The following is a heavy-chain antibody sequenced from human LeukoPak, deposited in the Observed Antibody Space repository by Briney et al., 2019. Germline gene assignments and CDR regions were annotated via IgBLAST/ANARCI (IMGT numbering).Heavy chain of an antibody. D-gene: IGHD2-21*02. CDR1: GYSISSGYY. CDR2: IYHSGST. Sequence: SETLSLTCTVSGYSISSGYYWGWIRQPPGKGLEWIGSIYHSGSTYYNPSLKSRVTISVDTSKNQFSLKLSSVTAADTAVYYCARGVVTVSGFDPWGQGTLVTVSS. CDR3: ARGVVTVSGFDP. J-gene: IGHJ5*02. V-gene: IGHV4-38-2*02.